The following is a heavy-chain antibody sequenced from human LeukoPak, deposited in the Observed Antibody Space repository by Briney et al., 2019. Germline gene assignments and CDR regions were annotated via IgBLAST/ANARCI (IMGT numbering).Heavy chain of an antibody. V-gene: IGHV1-3*01. D-gene: IGHD6-19*01. J-gene: IGHJ4*02. Sequence: ASVKVSCKASGYTFTSYAMHWVRQAPGQRLEWMGWINAGNGNTKYSQKFQGRVTITRDTSASTAYMELSSLRSEDTAVYYCARAVTSSGWPRVWGQGTLVTVSS. CDR2: INAGNGNT. CDR3: ARAVTSSGWPRV. CDR1: GYTFTSYA.